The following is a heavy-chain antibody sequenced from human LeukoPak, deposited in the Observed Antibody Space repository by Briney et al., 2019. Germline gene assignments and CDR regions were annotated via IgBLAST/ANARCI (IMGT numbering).Heavy chain of an antibody. D-gene: IGHD2/OR15-2a*01. CDR1: GGSLINYY. Sequence: SETLSHTCAVYGGSLINYYWSWIRQSPGKGLEWIGDIDHSGGTSYNPALRSRVTMSTDPSRNQFYLKINSVTASDTAVYYCAMVLWQSARPGPWDQGSLVTVSS. J-gene: IGHJ5*02. V-gene: IGHV4-34*01. CDR3: AMVLWQSARPGP. CDR2: IDHSGGT.